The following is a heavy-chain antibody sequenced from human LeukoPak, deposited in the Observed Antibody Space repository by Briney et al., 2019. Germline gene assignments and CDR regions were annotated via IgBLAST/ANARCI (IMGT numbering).Heavy chain of an antibody. Sequence: SETLSLTCTVSGGSISSSSYYWGWIRQPPGKGLEWIGSIYYSGSTYYNPCLKSRVTISVDTSKKQFSLKLSSVTAADTAVYYCARAGPYDSSGYYYQYYYYMDVWGKGTTVTISS. J-gene: IGHJ6*03. D-gene: IGHD3-22*01. V-gene: IGHV4-39*07. CDR3: ARAGPYDSSGYYYQYYYYMDV. CDR2: IYYSGST. CDR1: GGSISSSSYY.